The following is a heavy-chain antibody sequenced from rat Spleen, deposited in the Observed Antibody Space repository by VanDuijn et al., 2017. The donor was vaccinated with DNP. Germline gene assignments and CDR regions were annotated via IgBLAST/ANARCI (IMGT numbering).Heavy chain of an antibody. CDR3: TRGVYYGSSWAFDY. J-gene: IGHJ2*01. CDR1: GFTFGDYY. D-gene: IGHD1-6*01. V-gene: IGHV5-7*01. Sequence: EVQLVESGGGLVQPGRSLKLSCAASGFTFGDYYMAWVRQGPMKGLEWVATIIYDGSSTYYGDSVKGRFTISRDNAENAQYLQMDSLRSEDTATYYCTRGVYYGSSWAFDYWGHGVMVTVSS. CDR2: IIYDGSST.